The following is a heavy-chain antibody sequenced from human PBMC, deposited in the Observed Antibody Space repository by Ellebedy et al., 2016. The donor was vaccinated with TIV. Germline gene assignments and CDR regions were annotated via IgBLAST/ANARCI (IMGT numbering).Heavy chain of an antibody. V-gene: IGHV3-7*03. CDR1: GFTFSNSW. J-gene: IGHJ4*02. Sequence: GGSLRLSCAASGFTFSNSWMSWVRQAPGKGLEWVANIKQDGSEKYYVDSVKGRFTISRDNAKNSLYLQMNSLRAEDTAVYYCAGGAYNWNDGSLFDYWGQGTLVTVSS. CDR3: AGGAYNWNDGSLFDY. D-gene: IGHD1-1*01. CDR2: IKQDGSEK.